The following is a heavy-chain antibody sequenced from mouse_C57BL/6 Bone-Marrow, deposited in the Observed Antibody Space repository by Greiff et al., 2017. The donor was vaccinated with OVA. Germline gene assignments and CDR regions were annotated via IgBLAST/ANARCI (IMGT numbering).Heavy chain of an antibody. CDR2: IWGDGST. CDR3: AKPDITTVVAPYAMDY. Sequence: VQRVESGPGLVAPSQSLSITCTVSGFSLTSYGVSWVRQPPGKGLEWLGVIWGDGSTNYHSALISRLSISKDNSKSQVFLKLNSLQTDYTATYYCAKPDITTVVAPYAMDYWGQGTSVTVSS. V-gene: IGHV2-3*01. J-gene: IGHJ4*01. CDR1: GFSLTSYG. D-gene: IGHD1-1*01.